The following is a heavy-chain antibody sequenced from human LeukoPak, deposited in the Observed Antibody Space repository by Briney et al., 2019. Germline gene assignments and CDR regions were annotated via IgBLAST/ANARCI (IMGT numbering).Heavy chain of an antibody. Sequence: GGSLRLSCAASGFTFSNYWMSWVRQTPGKGLEWVANIKRDGSGKYYVDSVKGRFTISRDNGKNSLYLQMNSLRVEDTAVYYCARDGDHFDYWGQGTPVTVSS. V-gene: IGHV3-7*01. CDR1: GFTFSNYW. J-gene: IGHJ4*02. CDR3: ARDGDHFDY. CDR2: IKRDGSGK. D-gene: IGHD7-27*01.